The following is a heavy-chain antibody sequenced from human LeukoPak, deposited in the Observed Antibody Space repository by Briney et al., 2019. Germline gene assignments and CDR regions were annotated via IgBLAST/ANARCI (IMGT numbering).Heavy chain of an antibody. CDR3: AKDDHYDTSGHGWVFDI. Sequence: GRSLRLSCAASGFTFTSYSMHWVRQAPGKGLEWVAFISPDGSIGNYADSVEGRFTISRDNSKNTVYLQINSLRPEDTALYHCAKDDHYDTSGHGWVFDIWGQGTVVTVSS. CDR1: GFTFTSYS. D-gene: IGHD3-22*01. V-gene: IGHV3-30*18. CDR2: ISPDGSIG. J-gene: IGHJ3*02.